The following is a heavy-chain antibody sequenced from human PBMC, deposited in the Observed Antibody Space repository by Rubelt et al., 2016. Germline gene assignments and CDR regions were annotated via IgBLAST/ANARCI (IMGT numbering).Heavy chain of an antibody. V-gene: IGHV1-18*01. D-gene: IGHD3-3*01. J-gene: IGHJ6*02. CDR3: ARGQVYYDFWSGYFYSPYYYGMDV. CDR2: ISAYNGNT. Sequence: MGWISAYNGNTNYAQKLQGRVTMTTDTSTSTAYMELRSLRSDDTAVYYCARGQVYYDFWSGYFYSPYYYGMDVWGQGTTVTVSS.